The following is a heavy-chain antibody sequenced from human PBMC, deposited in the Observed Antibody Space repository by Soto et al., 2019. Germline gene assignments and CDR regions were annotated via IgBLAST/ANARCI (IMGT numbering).Heavy chain of an antibody. CDR1: GFTFSDYY. CDR2: TRNKDNSYTT. CDR3: AREGSSSGPDYEY. Sequence: GGSLRLSCAASGFTFSDYYINWVRQAPGKGLEWVGRTRNKDNSYTTNYAAFVKGRFTISRDDSKNLIYLQVNSLKTEDTAVYYCAREGSSSGPDYEYWGQGTLVTVSS. J-gene: IGHJ4*02. V-gene: IGHV3-72*01. D-gene: IGHD3-22*01.